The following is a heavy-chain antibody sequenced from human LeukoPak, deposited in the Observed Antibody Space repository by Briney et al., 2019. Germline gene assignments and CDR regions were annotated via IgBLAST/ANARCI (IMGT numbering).Heavy chain of an antibody. Sequence: GGSLRLSCAVSGFTFNTYVMSWVHQAPGKGLEWVSAISGSGGGTYYVAPVKGRFTISRDNSKNTLYLQMNSLRAEDTAVYYCATVYSSSPLRPMDVWGQGTTVTVSS. CDR1: GFTFNTYV. D-gene: IGHD2-2*01. V-gene: IGHV3-23*01. CDR3: ATVYSSSPLRPMDV. CDR2: ISGSGGGT. J-gene: IGHJ6*02.